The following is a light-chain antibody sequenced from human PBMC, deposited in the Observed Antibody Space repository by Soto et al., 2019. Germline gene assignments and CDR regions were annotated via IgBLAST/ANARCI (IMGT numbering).Light chain of an antibody. V-gene: IGKV1D-12*01. CDR1: QDIAAY. CDR2: AAS. Sequence: DIQVTQSPSSVSASVGDRVTITSRASQDIAAYLAWYQHKPGRAPEILIHAASSLPSGVPSRFRGSGSGTDFTLTINSLQPEDFETYYCQQAYSFPITFGQGTRLEIK. J-gene: IGKJ5*01. CDR3: QQAYSFPIT.